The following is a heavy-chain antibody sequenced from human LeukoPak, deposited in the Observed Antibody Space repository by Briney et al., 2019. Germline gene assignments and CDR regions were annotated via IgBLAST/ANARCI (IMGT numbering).Heavy chain of an antibody. CDR2: IHSNSGGT. Sequence: ASVKVSCKASGYTFTAYYIHWVRQAPGQGLEWMGWIHSNSGGTNYAQKFQGRVTMTRGTSISTAYMELSSLRSDDTAVYYCARDSEAAAGLSFDHWGQGTLVTVSS. CDR1: GYTFTAYY. J-gene: IGHJ4*02. CDR3: ARDSEAAAGLSFDH. V-gene: IGHV1-2*02. D-gene: IGHD6-13*01.